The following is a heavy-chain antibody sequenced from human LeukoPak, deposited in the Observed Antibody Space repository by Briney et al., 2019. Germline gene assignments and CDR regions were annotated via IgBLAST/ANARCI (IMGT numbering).Heavy chain of an antibody. Sequence: ASVKVSCKASGYKFSRYGISWVRQAPGQGLEWMGWITAYNGNINYAQKFQGRVTMTTDTSTSTAYMELRRLRSDDTAVYYCARDVGEYCSSTNCYASHYWGQGTLVTVSS. V-gene: IGHV1-18*01. CDR1: GYKFSRYG. CDR2: ITAYNGNI. CDR3: ARDVGEYCSSTNCYASHY. J-gene: IGHJ4*02. D-gene: IGHD2-2*01.